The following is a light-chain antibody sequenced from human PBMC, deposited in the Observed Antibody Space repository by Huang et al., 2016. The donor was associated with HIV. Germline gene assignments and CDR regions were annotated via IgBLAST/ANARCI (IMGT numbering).Light chain of an antibody. CDR3: QQYYDTPLT. Sequence: DIVMTQSPDSLAVSLGERATINCRSSQSVLDSLNNKNYLAWYQQRPGQPPKVLIYWACNRDSGVPDRVVGTGSGTDCTLTISSLQAGDVAVYFCQQYYDTPLTFGPGTKVDIK. CDR2: WAC. J-gene: IGKJ3*01. CDR1: QSVLDSLNNKNY. V-gene: IGKV4-1*01.